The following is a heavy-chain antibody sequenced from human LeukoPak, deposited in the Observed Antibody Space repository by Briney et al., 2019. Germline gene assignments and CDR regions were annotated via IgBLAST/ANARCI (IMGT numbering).Heavy chain of an antibody. CDR3: ARDFGSGSLYYYMDV. V-gene: IGHV4-59*01. D-gene: IGHD3-10*01. Sequence: SETLSLTCTVSGGSISGYYWSWIRQPPGKGLEWIGYIYYSGSPNYNPSLKSRVTISVDTSKNQFSLKLSSVTAADTAVYYCARDFGSGSLYYYMDVWGKGTTVTVSS. CDR1: GGSISGYY. CDR2: IYYSGSP. J-gene: IGHJ6*03.